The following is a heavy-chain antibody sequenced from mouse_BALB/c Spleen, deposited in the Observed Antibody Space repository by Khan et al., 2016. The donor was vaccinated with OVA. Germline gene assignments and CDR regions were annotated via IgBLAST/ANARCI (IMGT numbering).Heavy chain of an antibody. V-gene: IGHV9-2-1*01. J-gene: IGHJ3*01. Sequence: QIQLVQSGPELKKPGETVKISCKASGYTFTDYSMHWVKQAPGKGLKWMGWINTETGEPTYADDFKGRFAFSLETSASTAYLQINNLKNEDTATYFCARNCLYYYCSSPFAYWGQGTLVTVSA. CDR2: INTETGEP. CDR3: ARNCLYYYCSSPFAY. CDR1: GYTFTDYS. D-gene: IGHD1-1*01.